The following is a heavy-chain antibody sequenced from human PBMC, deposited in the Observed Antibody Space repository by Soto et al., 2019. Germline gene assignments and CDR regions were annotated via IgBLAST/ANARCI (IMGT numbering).Heavy chain of an antibody. Sequence: EVQLLESGGGLVQPGGSLRLSCAASGFTFSTFSMNWVRQAPGRGLEWISYISGGGRPISYADSVKGRFTISRDNAKNSLYLQMDSLTDEDTAVYYCARDLGWAFDSWGQGTLVTVSS. V-gene: IGHV3-48*02. CDR3: ARDLGWAFDS. D-gene: IGHD6-19*01. J-gene: IGHJ4*02. CDR1: GFTFSTFS. CDR2: ISGGGRPI.